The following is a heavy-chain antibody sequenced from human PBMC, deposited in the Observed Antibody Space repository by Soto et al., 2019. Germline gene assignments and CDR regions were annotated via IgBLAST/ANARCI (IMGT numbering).Heavy chain of an antibody. CDR1: GGSISSYY. CDR3: ARDQLEGNWFDP. J-gene: IGHJ5*02. Sequence: PSETLSLTCTVSGGSISSYYWSWIRQPPGKGLEWIGYIYYSGSTNYNPSIKSLVTISVDTSKNQFSLKLSSVTAADTAVYYCARDQLEGNWFDPWGQGTLVTVS. D-gene: IGHD1-1*01. CDR2: IYYSGST. V-gene: IGHV4-59*12.